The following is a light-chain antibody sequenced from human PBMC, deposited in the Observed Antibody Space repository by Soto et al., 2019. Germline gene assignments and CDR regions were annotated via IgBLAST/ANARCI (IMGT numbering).Light chain of an antibody. CDR2: EVS. Sequence: QSVLTQPASVSGSPGQSITIPCTGTSSDVGGYNYVSWYQQHPGKGPKLMIYEVSNRPSGVSNRFSGSRSGNTASLTISGLQAEDEADYYCSSYTSINSYVFGSGTKVTVL. J-gene: IGLJ1*01. CDR1: SSDVGGYNY. V-gene: IGLV2-14*01. CDR3: SSYTSINSYV.